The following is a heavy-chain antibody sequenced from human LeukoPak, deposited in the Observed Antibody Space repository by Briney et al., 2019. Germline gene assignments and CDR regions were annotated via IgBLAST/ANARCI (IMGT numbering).Heavy chain of an antibody. CDR2: IYYSGST. CDR3: ARGQIPVYYYYYMDV. V-gene: IGHV4-59*01. J-gene: IGHJ6*03. CDR1: GGSISSYY. Sequence: SGTLSLTCTVSGGSISSYYWSWIRQPPGKGLEWIGYIYYSGSTNYNPSLKSRVTISVDTSKNQFSLKLSSVTAADTAVYYCARGQIPVYYYYYMDVWGKGTTVTISS.